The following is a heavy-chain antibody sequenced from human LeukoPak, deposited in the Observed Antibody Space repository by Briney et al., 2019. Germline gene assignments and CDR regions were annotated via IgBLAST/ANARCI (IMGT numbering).Heavy chain of an antibody. CDR1: GFTVSSNY. Sequence: GGSLRLSCAASGFTVSSNYMSWVRQAPGKGLEWVSVIYSGGSRYYADSMKGRFTISRDNSKNTLYLQMNSLRAEDTAVYYCARDLAFDIWGQGTMVTVSS. CDR2: IYSGGSR. V-gene: IGHV3-66*02. CDR3: ARDLAFDI. J-gene: IGHJ3*02.